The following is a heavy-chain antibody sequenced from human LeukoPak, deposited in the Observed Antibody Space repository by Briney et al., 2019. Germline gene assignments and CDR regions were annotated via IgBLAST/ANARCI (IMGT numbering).Heavy chain of an antibody. CDR1: GFTFSSYW. CDR2: INSDGSST. D-gene: IGHD6-13*01. CDR3: ASSSWYGWDRYYFDY. Sequence: PGGSLRLSCAASGFTFSSYWMHWVRQAPGKGLVWVSRINSDGSSTSYADSVKGRFTISRDNAKNTLYLQMNSLRAEDTAVYYCASSSWYGWDRYYFDYWGQGTLVTVSS. J-gene: IGHJ4*02. V-gene: IGHV3-74*01.